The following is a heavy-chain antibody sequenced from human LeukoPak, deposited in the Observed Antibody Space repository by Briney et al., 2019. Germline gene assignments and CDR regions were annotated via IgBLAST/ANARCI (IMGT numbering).Heavy chain of an antibody. D-gene: IGHD6-19*01. Sequence: SETLSLTCTVYGGSISTYYWSWIRQPPGKGLEWLGYIYYSGSPNYNPSLKSRVTISIGTSKNQFSLNLSSVSAADTAVYYCARSERYSSGWYFYFDYWGQGTLVTVSS. CDR1: GGSISTYY. CDR2: IYYSGSP. J-gene: IGHJ4*02. CDR3: ARSERYSSGWYFYFDY. V-gene: IGHV4-59*01.